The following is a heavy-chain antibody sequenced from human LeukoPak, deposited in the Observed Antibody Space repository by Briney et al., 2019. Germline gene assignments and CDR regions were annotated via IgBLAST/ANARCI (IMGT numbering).Heavy chain of an antibody. J-gene: IGHJ3*02. CDR2: ISAYNGNT. CDR1: GHTFTNYG. CDR3: ARDQSVRLLQTSSTYFKHVFAI. D-gene: IGHD6-13*01. Sequence: ASVTVSCKTSGHTFTNYGISWVRQAPGLGLEWMGWISAYNGNTNYAQKVQGRVTMTTDTSTSTAYMELRSLRFDDTAVYYCARDQSVRLLQTSSTYFKHVFAIWGQGSMVTVSS. V-gene: IGHV1-18*01.